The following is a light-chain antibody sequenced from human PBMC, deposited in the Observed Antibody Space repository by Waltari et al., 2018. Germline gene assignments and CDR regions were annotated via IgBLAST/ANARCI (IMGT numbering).Light chain of an antibody. Sequence: DIQMTQYPSSVSASVGDRVIMTCRARQDISRWVAWYQQKPGQAPKSPIYDASTVQSGVPSRFSGSGSGTDFTLTISSLQPEDFATYYCQQGNDFPLTFGGGTKVEI. CDR1: QDISRW. CDR2: DAS. V-gene: IGKV1-12*01. J-gene: IGKJ4*01. CDR3: QQGNDFPLT.